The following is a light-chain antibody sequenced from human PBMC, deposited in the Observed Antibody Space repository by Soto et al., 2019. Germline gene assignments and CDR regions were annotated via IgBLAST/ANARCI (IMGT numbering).Light chain of an antibody. CDR3: QQYYSYPTWT. J-gene: IGKJ1*01. V-gene: IGKV1-8*01. Sequence: AIRMTQSPSSLSASTGDRVTITCRASQGISSYLAWYQQKPGKAPKLLIYAASTLQSGVPSRFSGSGSGTDFTLTISGLQSEDFATYYCQQYYSYPTWTFGQGTKVEIK. CDR2: AAS. CDR1: QGISSY.